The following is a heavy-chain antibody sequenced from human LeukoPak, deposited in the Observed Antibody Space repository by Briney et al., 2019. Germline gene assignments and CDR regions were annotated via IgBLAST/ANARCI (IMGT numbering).Heavy chain of an antibody. V-gene: IGHV3-23*01. Sequence: GGSLRLSCAASGFTFSSYAMSWVRQAPGKGLEWVSAISGSGGSTYYADSVKGRFTISRDNSKNTVYLQMNSLRAEDTAVYYCAKTLHYGHFGKFDSWGQGTLITVSS. CDR3: AKTLHYGHFGKFDS. CDR2: ISGSGGST. D-gene: IGHD4-17*01. J-gene: IGHJ4*02. CDR1: GFTFSSYA.